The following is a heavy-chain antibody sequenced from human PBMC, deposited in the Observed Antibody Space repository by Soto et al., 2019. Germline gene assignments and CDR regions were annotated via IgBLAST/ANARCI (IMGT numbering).Heavy chain of an antibody. CDR2: IYYSGST. CDR1: GGSISSYY. CDR3: ARGQGTGNWFDP. Sequence: SATLSLTCPVSGGSISSYYWSWIRQPPGKGLEWIGYIYYSGSTNYNPSLKSRVTISVDTSKNQFSLKLSSVTAADTAVYYCARGQGTGNWFDPWGQGTLVTVSS. J-gene: IGHJ5*02. V-gene: IGHV4-59*01.